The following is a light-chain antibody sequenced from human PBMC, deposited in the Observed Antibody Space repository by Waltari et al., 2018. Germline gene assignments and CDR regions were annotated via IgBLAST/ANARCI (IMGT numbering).Light chain of an antibody. CDR1: SGHRSDA. CDR2: LNRAGSH. J-gene: IGLJ3*02. Sequence: QLVLTQSPSASASLGPSVKLTCTLSSGHRSDAIAWHQQQTEKGPRYLMMLNRAGSHSKGERIPDCFSRSSPGAPRYLPISSLQSEDESDYYCPTWGTGICVFGGGTKLTVL. V-gene: IGLV4-69*01. CDR3: PTWGTGICV.